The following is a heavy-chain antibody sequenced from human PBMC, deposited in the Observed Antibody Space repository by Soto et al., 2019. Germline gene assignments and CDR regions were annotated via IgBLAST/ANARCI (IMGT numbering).Heavy chain of an antibody. CDR1: GFSFSSYG. D-gene: IGHD1-26*01. CDR2: ISYDGSNK. V-gene: IGHV3-30*18. J-gene: IGHJ5*02. Sequence: PGGSLRLSCAASGFSFSSYGMHWVRQAPGKGLEWVALISYDGSNKFYADSVKGRFTISRDNSKNTLYLQVNSLRAEDTAVYYCAKDLFSGGSYPNCFDPWGQGTLVTVSS. CDR3: AKDLFSGGSYPNCFDP.